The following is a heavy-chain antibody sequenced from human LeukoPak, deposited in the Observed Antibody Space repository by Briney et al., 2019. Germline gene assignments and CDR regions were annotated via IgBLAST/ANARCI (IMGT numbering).Heavy chain of an antibody. D-gene: IGHD3-22*01. V-gene: IGHV3-30*18. CDR3: AKVGCGSGYCAFDY. J-gene: IGHJ4*02. CDR1: GPTFSSYG. CDR2: ISFNGSNI. Sequence: PGRSLRLSCVASGPTFSSYGTGWARQAPGKGREWVGVISFNGSNIYSPASVKSPLTIPRDNSKLPLYMQTNSLRAEDTAVYYCAKVGCGSGYCAFDYWGQGTLVSVSS.